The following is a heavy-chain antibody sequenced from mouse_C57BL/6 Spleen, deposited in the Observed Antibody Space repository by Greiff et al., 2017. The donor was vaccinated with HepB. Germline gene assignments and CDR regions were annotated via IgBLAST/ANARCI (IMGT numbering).Heavy chain of an antibody. V-gene: IGHV1-52*01. J-gene: IGHJ3*01. CDR1: GYTFTSYW. D-gene: IGHD3-2*02. CDR3: ERSGRFGGTEGFAY. CDR2: IDPSDSET. Sequence: QVQLQQPGAELVRPGSSVKLSCKASGYTFTSYWMHWVKQRPIQGLEWIGNIDPSDSETHYNQKFKDKATLTVDKSSSTAYMQLSSRTSEDSAVYYCERSGRFGGTEGFAYWGQGTLVTVSA.